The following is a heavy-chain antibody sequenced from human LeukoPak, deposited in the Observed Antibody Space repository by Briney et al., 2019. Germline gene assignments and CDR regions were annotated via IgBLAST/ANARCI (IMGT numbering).Heavy chain of an antibody. CDR1: GGSISSGDYY. D-gene: IGHD4-17*01. V-gene: IGHV4-30-4*01. CDR2: IYYSGST. Sequence: QTLSLTCTVSGGSISSGDYYWSWIRQPPGKGLEWIGYIYYSGSTYYNPSLKSRVTISVDTSKNQFSLKLSSVTAADTAVYYCARRPMITVTVDCWGQGTLVTVSS. CDR3: ARRPMITVTVDC. J-gene: IGHJ4*02.